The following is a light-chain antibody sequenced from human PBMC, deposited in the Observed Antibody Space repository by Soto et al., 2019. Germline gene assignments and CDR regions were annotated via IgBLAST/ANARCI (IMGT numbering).Light chain of an antibody. CDR2: GAS. Sequence: EIVMTQSPATLSVSPGQRATLSCRASQSVSTSLAWYQQKPGQSPRLLISGASTMATGVPASFSGSGSETEFTRAISTLQSEDFAVYYCQQYNNWWTFGQGTKVEIK. J-gene: IGKJ1*01. V-gene: IGKV3-15*01. CDR3: QQYNNWWT. CDR1: QSVSTS.